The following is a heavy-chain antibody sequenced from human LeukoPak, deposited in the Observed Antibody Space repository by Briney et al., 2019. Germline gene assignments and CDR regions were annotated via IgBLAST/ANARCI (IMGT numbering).Heavy chain of an antibody. CDR1: GYTLTELS. V-gene: IGHV1-24*01. D-gene: IGHD3-9*01. CDR3: ARIAVLRYFDWFSGDAFDI. CDR2: FDPEDGET. J-gene: IGHJ3*02. Sequence: GASVKVSCKVSGYTLTELSMHWVRQAPGKGLEWMGGFDPEDGETIYAQKFQGRVTMTEDTSTDTAYMELSSLRSEDTAVYYCARIAVLRYFDWFSGDAFDIWGQGTMVTVSS.